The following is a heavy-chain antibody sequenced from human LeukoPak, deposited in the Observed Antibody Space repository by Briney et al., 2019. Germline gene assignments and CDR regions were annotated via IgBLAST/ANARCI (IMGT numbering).Heavy chain of an antibody. CDR2: IYTSGST. CDR1: GVSISSYY. V-gene: IGHV4-4*09. J-gene: IGHJ4*02. Sequence: PSETLSLTCTVSGVSISSYYWSWLRQPPGKGLEGVGYIYTSGSTNYNPSRKSRVTISVDTSKNQFSLKLSSVTAADTAVYYCARPRLRFLEWPFDYWGQGTLVTVSS. CDR3: ARPRLRFLEWPFDY. D-gene: IGHD3-3*01.